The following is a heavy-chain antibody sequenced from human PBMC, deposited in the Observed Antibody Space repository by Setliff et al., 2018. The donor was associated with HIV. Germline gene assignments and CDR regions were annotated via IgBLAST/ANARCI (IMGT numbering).Heavy chain of an antibody. D-gene: IGHD3-16*01. Sequence: PGGSLRLSCVASGFNFEYHIMYWVRQVPGKGLEWVSTINWNSDFIAYADSVKGRFTISRDNAKNSLYLQMNSLRAEDTAVYYCATSLPPGISYVYDAFDIWGQGTMVTVSS. CDR1: GFNFEYHI. V-gene: IGHV3-9*01. CDR2: INWNSDFI. J-gene: IGHJ3*02. CDR3: ATSLPPGISYVYDAFDI.